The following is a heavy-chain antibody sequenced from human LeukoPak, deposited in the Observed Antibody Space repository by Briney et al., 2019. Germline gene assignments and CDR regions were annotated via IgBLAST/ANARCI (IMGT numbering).Heavy chain of an antibody. Sequence: SETLSLTCTVSGGSISSYYWSWIRQPPGKGLEWIGYIYYSGSTNYNPSLKSRVTISVDTSKNQFSLKLSSVTAADTAVYYCARDTYYDSSGYPDAFDIWGKGTMVTVSS. CDR3: ARDTYYDSSGYPDAFDI. CDR2: IYYSGST. D-gene: IGHD3-22*01. CDR1: GGSISSYY. J-gene: IGHJ3*02. V-gene: IGHV4-59*01.